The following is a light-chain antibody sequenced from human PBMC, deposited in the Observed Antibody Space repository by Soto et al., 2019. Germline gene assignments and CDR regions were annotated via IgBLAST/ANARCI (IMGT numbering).Light chain of an antibody. V-gene: IGKV1-12*01. CDR1: QGVSTW. Sequence: DIQMTQPPSSVSASVRDTVTITCRACQGVSTWLAWYQQKPGKAPNLLIYTASSLQSGVPSRFSGSVSGTDFTLTINGLQPEDFATYYCQQAASFPITFGQGTRLEIK. J-gene: IGKJ5*01. CDR2: TAS. CDR3: QQAASFPIT.